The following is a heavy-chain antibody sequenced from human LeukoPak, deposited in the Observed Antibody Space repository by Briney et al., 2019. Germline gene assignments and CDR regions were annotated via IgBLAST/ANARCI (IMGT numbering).Heavy chain of an antibody. CDR1: GYTFTTYD. D-gene: IGHD1-26*01. V-gene: IGHV1-8*03. Sequence: ASVKVSCKASGYTFTTYDINWVRQATGQGLEWMGWMSPSTGNTGYAQKFQGRVTITRDTSISTAYMELSSLRSEDTAVYYCARGVGVGATNWFDPWGQGTLVTVSS. CDR3: ARGVGVGATNWFDP. CDR2: MSPSTGNT. J-gene: IGHJ5*02.